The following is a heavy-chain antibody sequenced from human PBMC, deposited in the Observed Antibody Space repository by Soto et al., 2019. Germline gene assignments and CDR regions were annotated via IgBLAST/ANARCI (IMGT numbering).Heavy chain of an antibody. CDR1: GYSFANYT. J-gene: IGHJ4*02. CDR3: ARGGGYYGSGAYYGGYFDH. Sequence: ASVKVSCKASGYSFANYTIHWVRQAPGQGLEWMGWLNPDTASTKFSPKFQGRVIITRDKSANTAFMQLTSLTSEDTALYYCARGGGYYGSGAYYGGYFDHWGLGTLVTVSS. CDR2: LNPDTAST. D-gene: IGHD3-10*01. V-gene: IGHV1-3*01.